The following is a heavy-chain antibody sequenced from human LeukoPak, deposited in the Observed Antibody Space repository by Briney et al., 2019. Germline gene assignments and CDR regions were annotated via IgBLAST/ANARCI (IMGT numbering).Heavy chain of an antibody. J-gene: IGHJ5*02. D-gene: IGHD6-6*01. CDR3: ARGRAARPNWFDP. CDR1: GGSFSGYS. Sequence: SETLSLTCAVFGGSFSGYSWNWIRQPPGKGLEWIGEINHSGSSNYNPSLKSRVTISVDTSKNQFSLKLSSVTAADTAVYYCARGRAARPNWFDPWGQGTLVTVSS. V-gene: IGHV4-34*01. CDR2: INHSGSS.